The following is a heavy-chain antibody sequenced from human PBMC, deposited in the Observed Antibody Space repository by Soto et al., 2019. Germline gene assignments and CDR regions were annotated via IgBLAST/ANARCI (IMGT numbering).Heavy chain of an antibody. Sequence: PSETLSLTCTVSGGSISSSSYYWGWIRQPPGKGLEWIGSIYYSGSTYYNPSLKSRVTISVDTSKNQFSLKLSSVTAADTAVYYCASSKVLRFLEWLPHFDYRGQGTPVTVSS. V-gene: IGHV4-39*01. CDR1: GGSISSSSYY. CDR3: ASSKVLRFLEWLPHFDY. CDR2: IYYSGST. D-gene: IGHD3-3*01. J-gene: IGHJ4*02.